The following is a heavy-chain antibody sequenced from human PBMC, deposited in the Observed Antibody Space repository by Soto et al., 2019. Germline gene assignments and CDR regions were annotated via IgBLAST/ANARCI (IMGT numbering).Heavy chain of an antibody. D-gene: IGHD2-15*01. Sequence: PSETLSLTCAVYGGSFSGYDWSWIRQPPGKGLEWIGEINHSGSTNYNPSLKSRVTISVDTSKNQFSLKLSSVTAADTAVYYCARGNIVVVVAATLYYFDYWGQGTLVTVSS. CDR2: INHSGST. J-gene: IGHJ4*02. V-gene: IGHV4-34*01. CDR3: ARGNIVVVVAATLYYFDY. CDR1: GGSFSGYD.